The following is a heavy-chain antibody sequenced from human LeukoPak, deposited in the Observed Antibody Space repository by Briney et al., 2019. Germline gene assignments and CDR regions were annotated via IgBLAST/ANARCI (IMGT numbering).Heavy chain of an antibody. J-gene: IGHJ3*02. CDR1: GGSISSGDYY. CDR3: ARVKRLRYSYGDAFDI. CDR2: IYYSGST. D-gene: IGHD5-18*01. Sequence: SETLSLTCTVSGGSISSGDYYWSWIRQPPGKGLEWIGYIYYSGSTYYNPSLKSRVTISVDTSKNQFSLKLSSVTAADTAVYYCARVKRLRYSYGDAFDIWGQGTMVTVSS. V-gene: IGHV4-30-4*08.